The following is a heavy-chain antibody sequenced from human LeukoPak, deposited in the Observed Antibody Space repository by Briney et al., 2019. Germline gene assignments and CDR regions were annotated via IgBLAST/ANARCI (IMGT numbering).Heavy chain of an antibody. V-gene: IGHV1-46*01. Sequence: GASVKVSCKASGYTFTSYYMHWVRQAPGQGLEWMGIINPSGGSTRYAQKFQGRVTMTRDTSTNTVYMELSSLRSADTAVYYCARAGRDKSAFDIWGQGTMVTVSS. D-gene: IGHD3-10*01. J-gene: IGHJ3*02. CDR1: GYTFTSYY. CDR2: INPSGGST. CDR3: ARAGRDKSAFDI.